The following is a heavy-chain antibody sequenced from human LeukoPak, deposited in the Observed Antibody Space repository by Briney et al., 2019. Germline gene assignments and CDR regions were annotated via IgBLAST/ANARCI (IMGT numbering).Heavy chain of an antibody. CDR2: IRYDGSNK. J-gene: IGHJ5*02. CDR3: AKDRLSYDSGWFDP. D-gene: IGHD3-22*01. Sequence: GGSLSLSCAASGFTFRNYEVNWVRQARGKGLEWVAFIRYDGSNKYYADSVKGRFTISRDNSKNTLYLQMNSLRAEDTAVYYCAKDRLSYDSGWFDPWGQGTLVTVSS. V-gene: IGHV3-30*02. CDR1: GFTFRNYE.